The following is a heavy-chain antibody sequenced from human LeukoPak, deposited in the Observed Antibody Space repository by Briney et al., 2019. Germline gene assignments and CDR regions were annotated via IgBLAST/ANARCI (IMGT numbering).Heavy chain of an antibody. V-gene: IGHV1-2*02. CDR3: ARTWGLASCAGDCLHDAFDI. D-gene: IGHD2-21*02. CDR1: GYTFTFYY. CDR2: INPNSGGT. Sequence: GAPVKASCKASGYTFTFYYIHWVRQAPGQGLEWMGWINPNSGGTNYAQKFQGRVTMTSDTSITTAYMELSRLRSDDTAMYYCARTWGLASCAGDCLHDAFDIWGPGTMVTVSS. J-gene: IGHJ3*02.